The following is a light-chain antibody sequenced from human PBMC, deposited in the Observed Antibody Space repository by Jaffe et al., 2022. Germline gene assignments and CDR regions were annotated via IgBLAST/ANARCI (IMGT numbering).Light chain of an antibody. J-gene: IGKJ1*01. CDR1: QSISDW. Sequence: DVQMTQSPSTLSASVGDRVTITCRASQSISDWLAWYQQKPGKAPNLLIYKASNLKSGVPSRFSGSGSGTEFTLTISSLQPADFATYYCEEYDGYSRTFGQGTTVEIK. V-gene: IGKV1-5*03. CDR3: EEYDGYSRT. CDR2: KAS.